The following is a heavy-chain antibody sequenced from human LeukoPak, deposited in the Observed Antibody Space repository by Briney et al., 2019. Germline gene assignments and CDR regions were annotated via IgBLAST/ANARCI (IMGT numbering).Heavy chain of an antibody. J-gene: IGHJ4*02. Sequence: ASVRVSCKASGYTFTSYYMHWVRQAPGEGLEWMGWINPNSGGTNYAQKFQGRVTMTRDTSISTAYMELSRLRSDDTAVYYCARAYIVLMVYAAGYWGQGTLVTVSS. D-gene: IGHD2-8*01. CDR2: INPNSGGT. CDR3: ARAYIVLMVYAAGY. CDR1: GYTFTSYY. V-gene: IGHV1-2*02.